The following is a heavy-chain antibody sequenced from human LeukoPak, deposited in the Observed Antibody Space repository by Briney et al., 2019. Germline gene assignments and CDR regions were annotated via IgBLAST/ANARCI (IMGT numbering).Heavy chain of an antibody. Sequence: GASVKVSCKASGYTFTGYYMHWVRQAPGQGLEWMGWINPNSGDTNYAQKFQGRVTMTRDTSISTAYMELSRLRSDDTAVYYCVRAPTYYDILTGYADKGSLDYWGQGTLVTVSS. CDR3: VRAPTYYDILTGYADKGSLDY. J-gene: IGHJ4*02. V-gene: IGHV1-2*02. D-gene: IGHD3-9*01. CDR1: GYTFTGYY. CDR2: INPNSGDT.